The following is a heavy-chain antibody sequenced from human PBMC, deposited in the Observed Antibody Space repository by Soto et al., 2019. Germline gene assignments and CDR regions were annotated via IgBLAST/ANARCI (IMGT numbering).Heavy chain of an antibody. Sequence: QVQLVQSGAEVKKPGSSVKVSCKASGGTLSRSAISWVREAPGQGLEWMGGIIPIFGPAIYAQKFRGRVSIIADKSTRTAYMEMSSLRSEDTAVYYCGTGSSWTKVESWGQGTLDTVSS. CDR3: GTGSSWTKVES. D-gene: IGHD6-13*01. CDR1: GGTLSRSA. CDR2: IIPIFGPA. V-gene: IGHV1-69*06. J-gene: IGHJ4*02.